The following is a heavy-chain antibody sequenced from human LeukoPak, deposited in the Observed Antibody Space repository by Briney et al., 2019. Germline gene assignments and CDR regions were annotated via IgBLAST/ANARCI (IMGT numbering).Heavy chain of an antibody. D-gene: IGHD4-17*01. CDR1: GFTFSSYW. CDR2: INSDGSST. Sequence: GGSLRLSCAASGFTFSSYWMHWVRQAPGKGLLWVSRINSDGSSTSYADSVKGRFTISRDNAKNTLYVQMNSLRAEDTAVYYCAKVTTVTTSPFDYWGQGTLVTVSS. CDR3: AKVTTVTTSPFDY. J-gene: IGHJ4*02. V-gene: IGHV3-74*01.